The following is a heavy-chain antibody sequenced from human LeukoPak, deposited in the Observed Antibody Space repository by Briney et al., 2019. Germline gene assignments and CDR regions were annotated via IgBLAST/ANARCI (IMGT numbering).Heavy chain of an antibody. CDR1: GFIFDDYA. CDR2: ISWNSGSI. Sequence: GRSLRLSCAASGFIFDDYAMHWVRQAPGKDLEWVSGISWNSGSIAYADSVKGRFTISRDNAKNSLYLQMNSLRAEDMALYYCAKDVSLGYCSGGSCSAHFDYWGQGTLVTVSS. CDR3: AKDVSLGYCSGGSCSAHFDY. D-gene: IGHD2-15*01. J-gene: IGHJ4*02. V-gene: IGHV3-9*03.